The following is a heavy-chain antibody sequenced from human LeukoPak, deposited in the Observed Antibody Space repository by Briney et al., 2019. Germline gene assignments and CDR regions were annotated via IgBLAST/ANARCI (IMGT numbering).Heavy chain of an antibody. Sequence: GASVKVSCKASGGTFSNYALSWVRQAPGQGLEWMGGIIPIFDTAKYAQKFQDRITITADKSTSTAYMELSSLRSEDTAVYYCARAHYYGSGSLLFRYYYYYMDVWGKGTTVTISS. CDR2: IIPIFDTA. V-gene: IGHV1-69*06. D-gene: IGHD3-10*01. CDR1: GGTFSNYA. J-gene: IGHJ6*03. CDR3: ARAHYYGSGSLLFRYYYYYMDV.